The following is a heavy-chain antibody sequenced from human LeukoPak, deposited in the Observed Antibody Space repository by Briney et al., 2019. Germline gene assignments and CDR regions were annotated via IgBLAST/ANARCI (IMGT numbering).Heavy chain of an antibody. V-gene: IGHV3-74*01. CDR3: ARAGGGIVVVPAATKGYYYYGMDV. CDR1: GFTFRSYW. D-gene: IGHD2-2*01. CDR2: INSDGSST. J-gene: IGHJ6*02. Sequence: GGSLRLSCAASGFTFRSYWMHWVRQAPGKGLVWVSRINSDGSSTSYADSVKGRFTISRDNAKNTLYLQMNSLRAEDTAVYYCARAGGGIVVVPAATKGYYYYGMDVWGQGTTVTVSS.